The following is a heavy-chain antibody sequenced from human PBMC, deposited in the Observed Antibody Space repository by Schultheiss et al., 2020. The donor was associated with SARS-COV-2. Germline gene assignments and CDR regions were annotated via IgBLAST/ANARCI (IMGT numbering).Heavy chain of an antibody. CDR1: GYTFTSYG. CDR3: ARSRTGGVGMDV. D-gene: IGHD7-27*01. CDR2: IIPIFGTA. J-gene: IGHJ6*02. Sequence: SVKVSCKASGYTFTSYGISWVRQAPGQGLEWMGGIIPIFGTANYAQKFQGRVTITADESTSTAYMELSSLRSEDTAVYYCARSRTGGVGMDVWGQGTTVTVSS. V-gene: IGHV1-69*13.